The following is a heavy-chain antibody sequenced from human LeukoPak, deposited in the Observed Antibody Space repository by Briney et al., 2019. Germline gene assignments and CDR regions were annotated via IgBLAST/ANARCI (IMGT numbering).Heavy chain of an antibody. Sequence: GGSLRLSCAASGFTFSSYSMNWVRQAPGKGLEWVSYISSSSSTVYYADSVKGRFTISRDNAKNSLYLQMNSLRAEDTAVYYCARDQYSSSWKSDWYFDLWGRGTLVTVSS. CDR3: ARDQYSSSWKSDWYFDL. D-gene: IGHD6-13*01. CDR2: ISSSSSTV. J-gene: IGHJ2*01. CDR1: GFTFSSYS. V-gene: IGHV3-48*04.